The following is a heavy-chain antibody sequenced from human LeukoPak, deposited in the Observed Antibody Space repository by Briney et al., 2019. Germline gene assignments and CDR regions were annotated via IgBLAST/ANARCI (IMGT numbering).Heavy chain of an antibody. J-gene: IGHJ4*02. CDR1: GYTFTSYA. CDR3: AKVKVGFGGMAYFDY. D-gene: IGHD1-26*01. V-gene: IGHV1-3*01. CDR2: INAGNGNT. Sequence: GASVKVSCKASGYTFTSYAMHWVRQAPGQRLEWMGWINAGNGNTKYSQKFQGRVTITRDTSASTAYMELSSLRSEDTAVYYCAKVKVGFGGMAYFDYWGQGTLVTVSS.